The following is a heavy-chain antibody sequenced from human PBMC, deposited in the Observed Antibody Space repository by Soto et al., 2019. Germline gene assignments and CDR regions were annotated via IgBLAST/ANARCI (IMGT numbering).Heavy chain of an antibody. CDR3: ARAYEGDYFDY. CDR2: ISYDGSNK. V-gene: IGHV3-30-3*01. Sequence: QVQLVESGGGVVQPGRSLRLSCAASGFTFSSYAMHWVRQAPGKGLEWVAVISYDGSNKYYADSVKGRYTISRDNSKNTLYQQMNSLRADDTAVYYCARAYEGDYFDYWGKGTLVTVSS. J-gene: IGHJ4*02. CDR1: GFTFSSYA. D-gene: IGHD3-16*01.